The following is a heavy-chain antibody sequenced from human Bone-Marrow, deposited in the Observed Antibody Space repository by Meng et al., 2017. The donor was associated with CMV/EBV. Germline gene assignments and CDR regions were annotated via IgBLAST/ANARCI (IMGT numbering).Heavy chain of an antibody. Sequence: SETLSFTCAAYGGSFSGYYWRWIRQPPGKGLEWMGEINHSGSTNYNPSLKSRVTISVDTSKNQFSLKLSPVTAADTAVYYCAREQAGAFDSWGQGTMVTVSS. V-gene: IGHV4-34*01. CDR2: INHSGST. D-gene: IGHD6-13*01. CDR1: GGSFSGYY. J-gene: IGHJ3*02. CDR3: AREQAGAFDS.